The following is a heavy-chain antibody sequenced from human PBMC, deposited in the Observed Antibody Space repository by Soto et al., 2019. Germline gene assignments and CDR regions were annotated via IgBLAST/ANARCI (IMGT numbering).Heavy chain of an antibody. CDR3: ARSRANYYDSRGYYPFDY. J-gene: IGHJ4*02. CDR2: IIPMFGTA. Sequence: SVKVSCKTSGGTFSSYAISWVRQAPGQGLEWMGGIIPMFGTANYAQKFQGRVTITADESTSTAYMELSSLRSEDTAVYYCARSRANYYDSRGYYPFDYWGQG. CDR1: GGTFSSYA. D-gene: IGHD3-22*01. V-gene: IGHV1-69*13.